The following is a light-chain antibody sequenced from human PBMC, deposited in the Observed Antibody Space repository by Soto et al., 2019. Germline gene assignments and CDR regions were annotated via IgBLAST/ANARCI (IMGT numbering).Light chain of an antibody. Sequence: QSALTQPPSASGSPGQSVTISCTGTSSDVGGYNYVSWYQQHPGKAPKLMIYEVSKRPSGVPDRFSGSKSGNTASLTVSGLQAEDEADYYCISYTSSSTLYVFGTGTKVTVL. J-gene: IGLJ1*01. CDR3: ISYTSSSTLYV. CDR1: SSDVGGYNY. V-gene: IGLV2-8*01. CDR2: EVS.